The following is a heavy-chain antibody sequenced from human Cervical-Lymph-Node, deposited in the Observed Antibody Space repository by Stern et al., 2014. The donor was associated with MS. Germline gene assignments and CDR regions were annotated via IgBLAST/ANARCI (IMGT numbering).Heavy chain of an antibody. D-gene: IGHD3-10*01. V-gene: IGHV1-69*17. Sequence: QEQLGQSGAEVKKPGSSVKVSCKSSGGISWVRQAPGQGLEWMGGVIPFVGIANYAQKFQGRVTITADTSTNTTYLHLSRLTSDDTAVYYCARGSGDNWFDPWGQGTLVTVSS. CDR2: VIPFVGIA. CDR1: GG. CDR3: ARGSGDNWFDP. J-gene: IGHJ5*02.